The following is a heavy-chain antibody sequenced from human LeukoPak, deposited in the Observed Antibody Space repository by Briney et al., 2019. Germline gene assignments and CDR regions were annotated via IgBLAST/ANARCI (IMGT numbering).Heavy chain of an antibody. CDR1: GGSISSFY. V-gene: IGHV4-59*08. J-gene: IGHJ5*02. CDR2: SHGNGDT. Sequence: SETLSLTCTVSGGSISSFYWSWIRQPPGMGLEWIGYSHGNGDTNYNPSLKSRVTIPVDTSKNQCSLKLTSVTAADTAVYYCARHRAYDSGTYYRWFDPWGPGTLVTVSS. CDR3: ARHRAYDSGTYYRWFDP. D-gene: IGHD3-22*01.